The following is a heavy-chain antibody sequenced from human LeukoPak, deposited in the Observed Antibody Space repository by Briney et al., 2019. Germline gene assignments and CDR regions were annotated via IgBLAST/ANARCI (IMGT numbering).Heavy chain of an antibody. CDR1: EFIFSGYW. CDR2: IKQDGSEK. V-gene: IGHV3-7*01. D-gene: IGHD6-13*01. CDR3: ARDGFVGAADY. Sequence: PGGSLRLSCAASEFIFSGYWMNWLRPAPGKGLEWVANIKQDGSEKQYVDSVRGRFTISRDNAKNSLYLQMNRLRVEDTAVYYCARDGFVGAADYWGQGTLVTVSS. J-gene: IGHJ4*02.